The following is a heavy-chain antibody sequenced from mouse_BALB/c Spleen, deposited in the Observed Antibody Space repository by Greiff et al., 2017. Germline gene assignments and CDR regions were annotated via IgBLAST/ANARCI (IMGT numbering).Heavy chain of an antibody. V-gene: IGHV5-12-1*01. CDR2: ISSGGGST. J-gene: IGHJ1*01. CDR3: ARRCITTARYFDV. D-gene: IGHD1-2*01. Sequence: EVKLVESGGGLVKPGGSLKLSCAASGFAFSSYDMSWVRQTPEKRLEWVAYISSGGGSTYYPDTVKGRFTISRDNAKNTLYLQMSSLKSEDTAMYYCARRCITTARYFDVWGAGTTVTVSS. CDR1: GFAFSSYD.